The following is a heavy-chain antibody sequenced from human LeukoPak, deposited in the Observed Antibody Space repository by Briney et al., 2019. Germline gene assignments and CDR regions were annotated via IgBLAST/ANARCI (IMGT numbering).Heavy chain of an antibody. D-gene: IGHD4-23*01. J-gene: IGHJ6*02. V-gene: IGHV4-59*01. CDR2: IYYSGST. CDR1: GGSISSYY. Sequence: SETLSLTCTVSGGSISSYYWSWIRQPPGKGLEWMGYIYYSGSTNYNPSLKSRVTISVDTSKNQFSLKLSSVTAADTAVYYCARADYGGRNYGMDVWGQGTTVTVSS. CDR3: ARADYGGRNYGMDV.